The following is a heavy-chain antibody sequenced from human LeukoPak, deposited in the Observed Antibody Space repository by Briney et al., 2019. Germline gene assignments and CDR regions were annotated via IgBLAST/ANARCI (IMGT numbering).Heavy chain of an antibody. CDR1: GFTFSSYG. Sequence: QPGRSLRLSCAASGFTFSSYGMHWVRQAPGKGLEWVANIKQDGSEKYYVDSVKGRFTISRDNAKNSLYLQMNSLRAEDTAVYYCARNYYGVPYYFDYWGQGTLVTVSS. CDR3: ARNYYGVPYYFDY. CDR2: IKQDGSEK. J-gene: IGHJ4*02. D-gene: IGHD3-10*01. V-gene: IGHV3-7*03.